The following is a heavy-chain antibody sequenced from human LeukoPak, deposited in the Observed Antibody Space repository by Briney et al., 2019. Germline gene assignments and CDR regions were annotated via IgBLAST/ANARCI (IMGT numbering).Heavy chain of an antibody. J-gene: IGHJ4*02. Sequence: GGSLRLSCAASGFTFSSYEMNWVRQAPGKGLEWVANIKQDGSEKYYVDSVKGRFTISRDNAKNSLYLQMNSLRAEDTAVYYCARDRSFYGDHYFDYWGQGTLVTVSS. CDR3: ARDRSFYGDHYFDY. D-gene: IGHD4-17*01. CDR1: GFTFSSYE. V-gene: IGHV3-7*01. CDR2: IKQDGSEK.